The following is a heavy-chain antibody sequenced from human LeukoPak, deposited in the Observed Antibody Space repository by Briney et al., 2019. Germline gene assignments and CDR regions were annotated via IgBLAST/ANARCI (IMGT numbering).Heavy chain of an antibody. CDR1: GFNFDSYT. J-gene: IGHJ4*02. V-gene: IGHV3-21*04. CDR3: ARDRGSYFFN. Sequence: PGGSLRLSCAASGFNFDSYTMTWVRQAPGKGLEWVSSISSGSSHIYYADSMKGRFTISRHNSKNTLYLQMNSLRAEDTAVYYCARDRGSYFFNWGQGTLVTVSS. CDR2: ISSGSSHI. D-gene: IGHD1-26*01.